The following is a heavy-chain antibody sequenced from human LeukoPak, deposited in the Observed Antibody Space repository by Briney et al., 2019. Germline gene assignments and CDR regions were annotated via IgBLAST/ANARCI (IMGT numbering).Heavy chain of an antibody. CDR3: AREGFWSGSQYYYYGMDV. J-gene: IGHJ6*02. Sequence: QPGRSLRLSCAASGFTFSSFGMHWVRQAPGKGLEWVAVISYDGINKYYADSVKGRFTISRDNSKNTVFLQMNSLRAEDTAVYYCAREGFWSGSQYYYYGMDVWGQGTTVTVSS. D-gene: IGHD3-3*01. CDR1: GFTFSSFG. CDR2: ISYDGINK. V-gene: IGHV3-30*03.